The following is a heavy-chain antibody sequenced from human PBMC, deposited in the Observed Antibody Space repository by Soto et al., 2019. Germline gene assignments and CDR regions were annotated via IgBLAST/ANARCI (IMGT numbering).Heavy chain of an antibody. CDR1: GYTFTRYD. Sequence: ASVKVSCKASGYTFTRYDINWVRQATGQGREWMGWMNPNSGNTGYAQKFQGRVTMTRNTSISAAYMELSNLREEETAVYYCAGGLPARYYGSVSYYNDPTYSPRNMTVWAKATTVPAP. CDR3: AGGLPARYYGSVSYYNDPTYSPRNMTV. D-gene: IGHD3-10*01. J-gene: IGHJ6*03. CDR2: MNPNSGNT. V-gene: IGHV1-8*01.